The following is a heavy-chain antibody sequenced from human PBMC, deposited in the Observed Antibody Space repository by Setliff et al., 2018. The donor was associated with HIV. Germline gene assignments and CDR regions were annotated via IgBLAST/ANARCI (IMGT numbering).Heavy chain of an antibody. CDR1: GDSISSDFY. CDR2: IYHSGNT. D-gene: IGHD4-17*01. V-gene: IGHV4-38-2*02. J-gene: IGHJ4*02. Sequence: SETLSLTCTVSGDSISSDFYWGWIRQPPGKGLEWIGSIYHSGNTYYMPSLQSRVTISVDMSKNQFSLKLTFVTAADTAVYYCARYSTLTTNFDYWGQGTLVTVSS. CDR3: ARYSTLTTNFDY.